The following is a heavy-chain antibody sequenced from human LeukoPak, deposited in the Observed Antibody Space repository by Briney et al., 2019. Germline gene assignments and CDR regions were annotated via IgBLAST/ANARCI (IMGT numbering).Heavy chain of an antibody. J-gene: IGHJ4*02. CDR1: GGSISSYY. Sequence: SEILSLTCTVSGGSISSYYWGWIRQPPGKGLEWIGSIYYSGSTYYNPSLKSRVTISVDTSKNQFSLKLSSVTAADTAVYYCARRYSRITYFDYWGQGTLVTVSS. CDR2: IYYSGST. D-gene: IGHD6-13*01. CDR3: ARRYSRITYFDY. V-gene: IGHV4-39*07.